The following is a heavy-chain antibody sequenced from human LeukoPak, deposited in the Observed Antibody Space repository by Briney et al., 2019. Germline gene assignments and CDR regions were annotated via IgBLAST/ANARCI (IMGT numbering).Heavy chain of an antibody. Sequence: PSETLSLTCAVYGGSFSGYYWSWIRQPPGKGLEWIGEINHSGSTNYNPSLKSRVTISADTSKNQFSLKLSSVTAADTAVYYCARGYSWFDPWGQGTLVTVSS. CDR1: GGSFSGYY. J-gene: IGHJ5*02. V-gene: IGHV4-34*01. D-gene: IGHD2-21*01. CDR2: INHSGST. CDR3: ARGYSWFDP.